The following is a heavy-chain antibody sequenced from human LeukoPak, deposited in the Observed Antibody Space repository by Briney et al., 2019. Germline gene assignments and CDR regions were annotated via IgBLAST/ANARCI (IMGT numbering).Heavy chain of an antibody. V-gene: IGHV4-39*01. Sequence: SETLSLTCTVSGGSISSSGYYGGGIRQPPGKGLEWIGSIYYSGSTYYNPSLKSRVTISVNTSTHPFSLKPSSVPAAHTPAYYCARMVTAIAPWYFDYWGQGTLVTVSS. D-gene: IGHD2-21*02. CDR3: ARMVTAIAPWYFDY. CDR1: GGSISSSGYY. J-gene: IGHJ4*02. CDR2: IYYSGST.